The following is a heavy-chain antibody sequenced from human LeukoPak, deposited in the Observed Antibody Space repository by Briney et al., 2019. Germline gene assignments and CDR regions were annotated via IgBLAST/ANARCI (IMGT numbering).Heavy chain of an antibody. CDR1: GGSISSGGYY. V-gene: IGHV4-31*03. J-gene: IGHJ4*02. CDR2: IYYSGTT. D-gene: IGHD4-17*01. Sequence: SKTLSLTCTVSGGSISSGGYYWSWIRQHPGKGLKWIGCIYYSGTTYYHPSLTSRVAISVDTSKNQFSLKLSSVTAADTAVYYCARSGTVTTWNYWGQGTLVTVSS. CDR3: ARSGTVTTWNY.